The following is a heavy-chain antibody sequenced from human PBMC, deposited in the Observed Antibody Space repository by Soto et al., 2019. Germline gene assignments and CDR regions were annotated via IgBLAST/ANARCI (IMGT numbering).Heavy chain of an antibody. D-gene: IGHD6-13*01. CDR2: SHESGNT. J-gene: IGHJ4*02. Sequence: QVQLQESGPGLVKPSGTLSLTCVVSGVSISRHEWWTWVRQPPGKGLEWIGESHESGNTNYNSSLGSRVIISVAKSKTQFSLRRSPVTVLASAVYYFATEGSSRYYWGQGTLVTVSS. CDR1: GVSISRHEW. V-gene: IGHV4-4*02. CDR3: ATEGSSRYY.